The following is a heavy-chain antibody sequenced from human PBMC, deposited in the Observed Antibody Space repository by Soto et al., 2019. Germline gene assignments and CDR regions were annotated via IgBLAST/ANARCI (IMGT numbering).Heavy chain of an antibody. CDR3: ARLLAGTSCFDP. D-gene: IGHD6-19*01. CDR1: GYTFTGYY. J-gene: IGHJ5*02. CDR2: INPNSGGT. Sequence: QVQLVQSGAEVKKPGASVKVSCKASGYTFTGYYMHWVRQAPGQGLEWMGWINPNSGGTNYAQKFQGWVTMTRDTFISTAYMEMSRLRSDDTAVYYCARLLAGTSCFDPWGQGTLVTVSS. V-gene: IGHV1-2*04.